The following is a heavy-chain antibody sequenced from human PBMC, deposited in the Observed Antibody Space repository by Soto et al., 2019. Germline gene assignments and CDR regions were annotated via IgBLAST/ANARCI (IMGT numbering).Heavy chain of an antibody. Sequence: QVQLQESGPGLVKPSETLSLTCTVSGGSIETFYWSWIRQPPRKGLEWIGYISNSGSTSYNPSLESRVTVSVDTAKNEFSLKLNSVTAADTATYYGARILRDSQGWYHHDFWGQGTLVTVAS. CDR1: GGSIETFY. V-gene: IGHV4-59*01. CDR2: ISNSGST. CDR3: ARILRDSQGWYHHDF. J-gene: IGHJ4*02. D-gene: IGHD6-19*01.